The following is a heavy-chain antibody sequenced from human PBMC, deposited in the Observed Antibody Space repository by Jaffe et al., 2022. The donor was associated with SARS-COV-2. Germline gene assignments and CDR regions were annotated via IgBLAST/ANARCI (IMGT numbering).Heavy chain of an antibody. J-gene: IGHJ6*03. V-gene: IGHV4-59*02. CDR3: ARRTVTSLYSYSYMDV. CDR2: IFSSGNT. D-gene: IGHD4-17*01. Sequence: QIQLQESGPGLVKPSETLSLTCTVSGGSVSGYYWSWIRKPPGKGLEWIGYIFSSGNTNYNPSLKSRVTISVDTSKSQFSLELSSVTAADTAVYYCARRTVTSLYSYSYMDVWGKGSTVTVSS. CDR1: GGSVSGYY.